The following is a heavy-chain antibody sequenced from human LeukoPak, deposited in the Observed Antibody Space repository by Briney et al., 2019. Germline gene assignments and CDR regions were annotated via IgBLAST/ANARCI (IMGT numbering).Heavy chain of an antibody. CDR1: GFIFSTYD. CDR3: ADGRFAETAELDY. CDR2: ISYDGRHI. Sequence: GGSLRLSCAASGFIFSTYDMHWVRQAPGKGLEWVAGISYDGRHIYYAESVKGRFTISRDNSKNTLYLQMNSLGPEDTAVYYCADGRFAETAELDYWGQGTLVTVSS. V-gene: IGHV3-30*03. D-gene: IGHD2-21*02. J-gene: IGHJ4*02.